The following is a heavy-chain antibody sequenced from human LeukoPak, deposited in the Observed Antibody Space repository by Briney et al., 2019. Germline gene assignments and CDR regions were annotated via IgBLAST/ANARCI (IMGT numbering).Heavy chain of an antibody. Sequence: KPSETLSLTCTVSGGSISSYYWSWIRQPPGKGLEWIGYIYYSGSTNYNPSLKSRVTISVDTSKNQFSLKLSSVTAADTAVYYCARLDHPGYYYYYYMDVWGKGTTVTVSS. D-gene: IGHD1-14*01. CDR1: GGSISSYY. V-gene: IGHV4-59*01. CDR3: ARLDHPGYYYYYYMDV. CDR2: IYYSGST. J-gene: IGHJ6*03.